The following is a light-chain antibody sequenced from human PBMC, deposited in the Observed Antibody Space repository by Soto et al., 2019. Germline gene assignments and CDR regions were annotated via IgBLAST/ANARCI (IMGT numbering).Light chain of an antibody. Sequence: EIVMTQSPATLSVSPGERATLSCRASQSVSSKLAWYQQKPGQAPRLLIFGASTRVSGTPARFSGSGSGAEFTLTISSLQSEDFAVYYCQQYNDWPRTFGQGTKVDIK. CDR2: GAS. CDR1: QSVSSK. CDR3: QQYNDWPRT. V-gene: IGKV3-15*01. J-gene: IGKJ1*01.